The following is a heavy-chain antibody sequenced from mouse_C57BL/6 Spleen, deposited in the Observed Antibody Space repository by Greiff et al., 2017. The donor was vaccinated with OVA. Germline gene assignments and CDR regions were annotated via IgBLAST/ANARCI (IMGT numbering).Heavy chain of an antibody. CDR3: ARRDYYGSSPAGFAY. D-gene: IGHD1-1*01. J-gene: IGHJ3*01. CDR2: INTYNGGT. Sequence: VQLQQSGPVLVKPGASVKMSCKASGYTFTDYYMNWVKQSHGKSLEWIGVINTYNGGTSYNQKFKGQATLTVDKSSSTAYMELNSLTSEDSAVYYCARRDYYGSSPAGFAYWGQGTLVTVAA. V-gene: IGHV1-19*01. CDR1: GYTFTDYY.